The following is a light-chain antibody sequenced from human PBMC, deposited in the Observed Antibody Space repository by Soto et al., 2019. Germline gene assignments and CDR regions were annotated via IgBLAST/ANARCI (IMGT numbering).Light chain of an antibody. CDR2: DAS. V-gene: IGKV1-5*01. J-gene: IGKJ1*01. CDR3: QQYNSDWK. CDR1: QNIHKW. Sequence: DIQMTQSPSTLSASVGDRVTITCRASQNIHKWLAWYQQKPGKAPQLLISDASSLQSGVPSRFSGSGSGTEFTLTISSLQPDDFATYYCQQYNSDWKFGQGTKVDIK.